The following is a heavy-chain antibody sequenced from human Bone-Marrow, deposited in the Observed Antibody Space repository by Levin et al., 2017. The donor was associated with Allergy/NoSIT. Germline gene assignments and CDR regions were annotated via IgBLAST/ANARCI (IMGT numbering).Heavy chain of an antibody. CDR2: LSGSGIDT. CDR3: AKAIVGYCSGGNCEDAFDF. Sequence: LSLTCAASGFSFPDYAMSWVRQAPGKGLEWVSGLSGSGIDTFYADSVEGRFTISRDNSKYTVYLQMNSLSAEDTAVYYCAKAIVGYCSGGNCEDAFDFWGQGTLVTVPS. J-gene: IGHJ3*01. CDR1: GFSFPDYA. D-gene: IGHD2-15*01. V-gene: IGHV3-23*01.